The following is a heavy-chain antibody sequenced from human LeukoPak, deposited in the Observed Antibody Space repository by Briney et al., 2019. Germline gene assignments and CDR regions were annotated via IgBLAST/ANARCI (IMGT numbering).Heavy chain of an antibody. Sequence: SETLSLTCTVSGGSISSSSYYRSWIRQPAGKGLEWIGRISSSGSTNYNPSLKSRVTISVDTSKNQFSLKLSSVTAADTAVYFCARGPYSYDSSGAFDIWGQGTMVTVSS. J-gene: IGHJ3*02. CDR2: ISSSGST. CDR3: ARGPYSYDSSGAFDI. D-gene: IGHD3-22*01. CDR1: GGSISSSSYY. V-gene: IGHV4-61*02.